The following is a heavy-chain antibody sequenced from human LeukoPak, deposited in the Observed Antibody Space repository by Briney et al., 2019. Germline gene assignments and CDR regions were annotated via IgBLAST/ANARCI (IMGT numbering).Heavy chain of an antibody. CDR2: INSRSSTI. V-gene: IGHV3-48*04. Sequence: GGSLRLSCAVSGFTFSSYSMNWVRQAPGKGLEWVSYINSRSSTIYYADSVKGRFTISRDNAKNSLYLQMNSLRAEDTAVYYCARDRPVGRIAGMDVWGQGTTVTVSS. CDR3: ARDRPVGRIAGMDV. CDR1: GFTFSSYS. D-gene: IGHD4-23*01. J-gene: IGHJ6*02.